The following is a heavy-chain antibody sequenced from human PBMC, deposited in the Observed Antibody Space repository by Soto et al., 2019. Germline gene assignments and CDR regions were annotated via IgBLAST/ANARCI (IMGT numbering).Heavy chain of an antibody. J-gene: IGHJ4*02. CDR2: INPSGGST. V-gene: IGHV1-46*03. CDR1: GYTFTSYY. D-gene: IGHD4-17*01. Sequence: ASVKVSCKASGYTFTSYYMHWVRQAPGQGLEWMGIINPSGGSTSYAQKFQGRVTMTRDTSTSTVYMELSSLRSEDTAVYYCARDLGYGDYVGSFDYWGQGTLVTVSS. CDR3: ARDLGYGDYVGSFDY.